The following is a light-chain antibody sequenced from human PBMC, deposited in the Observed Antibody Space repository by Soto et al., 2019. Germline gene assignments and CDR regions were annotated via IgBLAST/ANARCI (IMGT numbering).Light chain of an antibody. CDR1: QGISSY. J-gene: IGKJ2*01. V-gene: IGKV1-39*01. CDR2: AAS. Sequence: IQLTQFPSSLSASVGDRVTITCRASQGISSYLAWCQQKPGKAPKLLIYAASSLQSGVPSRFSGSGSGTDFTLTISSLQPEDFATYYCQQSYSTPYTFGQGTKLEIK. CDR3: QQSYSTPYT.